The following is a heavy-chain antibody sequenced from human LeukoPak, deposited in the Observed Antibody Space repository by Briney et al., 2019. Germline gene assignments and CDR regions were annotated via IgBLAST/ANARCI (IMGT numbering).Heavy chain of an antibody. CDR3: ARDSRGAVAGTENN. CDR2: INWNGGST. CDR1: GFTFDDYG. J-gene: IGHJ4*02. Sequence: SGGSLRLSCAASGFTFDDYGMSWVRQAPGKGLEWVSGINWNGGSTGYADSVKGRFTISRDNAKNSLYLQMNSLRAEDTALYYCARDSRGAVAGTENNWGQGTLVTVSS. D-gene: IGHD6-19*01. V-gene: IGHV3-20*04.